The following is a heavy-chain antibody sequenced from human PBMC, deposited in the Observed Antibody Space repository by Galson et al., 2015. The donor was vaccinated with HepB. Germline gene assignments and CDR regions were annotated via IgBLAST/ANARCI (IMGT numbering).Heavy chain of an antibody. CDR3: ATITMMMVVINP. CDR2: ISYDGGKR. J-gene: IGHJ4*02. Sequence: SLRLSCAASGFTFSSYGMHWVRQAPGKGLEWVSVISYDGGKRYYADSVKGRFTITRDNSKNTVYLQMNSLRAEDTAVYFCATITMMMVVINPWGQGTLVTVSS. V-gene: IGHV3-30*04. D-gene: IGHD3-22*01. CDR1: GFTFSSYG.